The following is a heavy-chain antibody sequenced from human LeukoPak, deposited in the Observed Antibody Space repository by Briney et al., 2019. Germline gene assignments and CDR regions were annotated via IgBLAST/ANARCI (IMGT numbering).Heavy chain of an antibody. CDR1: GDSISSYY. CDR3: ARDSRTRSGYYPDY. D-gene: IGHD3-22*01. V-gene: IGHV4-4*07. Sequence: PSETLSLTCTVSGDSISSYYWSWIRQPAGKGLEWIGRIYTSGSTNYNPSLKSRVTMSVDTSKNQFSLKLSSVTAADTAVYYCARDSRTRSGYYPDYWGQGTLVTVSS. CDR2: IYTSGST. J-gene: IGHJ4*02.